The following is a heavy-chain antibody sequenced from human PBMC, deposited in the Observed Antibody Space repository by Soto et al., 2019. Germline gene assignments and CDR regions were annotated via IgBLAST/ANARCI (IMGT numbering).Heavy chain of an antibody. Sequence: SETLSLTCAVYGGSFSGYYWNWLRQPPGEGLEWIGKINQSGSTNYNPSLKSRVTMSVDTSRNQFSLELTSVTAADTAVYYCARDKITGLFDYWGQGTLVTVSS. D-gene: IGHD2-8*02. CDR2: INQSGST. CDR3: ARDKITGLFDY. V-gene: IGHV4-34*01. CDR1: GGSFSGYY. J-gene: IGHJ4*02.